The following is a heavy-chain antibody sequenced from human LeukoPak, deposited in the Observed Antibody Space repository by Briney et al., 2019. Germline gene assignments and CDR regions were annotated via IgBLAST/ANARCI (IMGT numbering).Heavy chain of an antibody. D-gene: IGHD3-22*01. CDR2: IGYEGIDI. CDR1: GFTFNNFG. V-gene: IGHV3-30*02. CDR3: AKDLHGGYSSDY. J-gene: IGHJ4*02. Sequence: GGSLRLSCAASGFTFNNFGMHWVRQAPGKGLEWLSFIGYEGIDIYYADSVKGRFTISKDNSKATLYLQMKSLRPEDTALYYCAKDLHGGYSSDYWGRGTLVTVSS.